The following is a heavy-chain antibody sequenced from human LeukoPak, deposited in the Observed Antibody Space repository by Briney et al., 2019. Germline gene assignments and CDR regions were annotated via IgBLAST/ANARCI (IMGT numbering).Heavy chain of an antibody. CDR3: ARDPNGDYIGTFDM. CDR1: EFTFSSYG. CDR2: ISGSGGST. D-gene: IGHD4-17*01. J-gene: IGHJ3*02. Sequence: GGCLRLSCAASEFTFSSYGMSWVRQAPGKGLEWVSSISGSGGSTQYADSVQGRFAISRDNSKNTLYLQMNSLRVEDTAVYFCARDPNGDYIGTFDMWGRGTMVTVPS. V-gene: IGHV3-23*01.